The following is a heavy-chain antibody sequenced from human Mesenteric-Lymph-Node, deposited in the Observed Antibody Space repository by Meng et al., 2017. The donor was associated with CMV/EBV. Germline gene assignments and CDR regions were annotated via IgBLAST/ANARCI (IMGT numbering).Heavy chain of an antibody. CDR1: GFIVSDNY. Sequence: GESLKISCAASGFIVSDNYMSWVRQAPGKGLEWVSVIYRDGTTYYADSVKGRFTISRDNFNNTLNLQMNSLRADDTAVYYCARDRYRSSDYWGQGTLVTVSS. V-gene: IGHV3-53*01. CDR2: IYRDGTT. CDR3: ARDRYRSSDY. D-gene: IGHD6-6*01. J-gene: IGHJ4*02.